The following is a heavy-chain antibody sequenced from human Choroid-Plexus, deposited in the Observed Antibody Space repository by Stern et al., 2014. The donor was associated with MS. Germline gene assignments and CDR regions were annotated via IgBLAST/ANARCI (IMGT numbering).Heavy chain of an antibody. D-gene: IGHD5-24*01. V-gene: IGHV4-59*01. CDR3: ARVDWLQYFFDY. CDR2: IYYSGST. Sequence: VQLVESGPGLVKHSETLSLTCTVSGGSITGYYWSWIRQPPGKGLEWIGYIYYSGSTNYNPSLKSRVTISVDTSKSQFSLKLSSVTAADTAVYYCARVDWLQYFFDYWGQGTLVTVSS. J-gene: IGHJ4*02. CDR1: GGSITGYY.